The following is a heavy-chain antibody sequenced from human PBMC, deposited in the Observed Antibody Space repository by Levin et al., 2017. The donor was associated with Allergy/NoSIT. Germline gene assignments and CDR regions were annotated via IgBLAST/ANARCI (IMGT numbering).Heavy chain of an antibody. Sequence: RASVKVSCKASGYIFTGNWIHWVRQAPGQGLEWMGWIDPKSGGTNYAQKFQGRVIMTRDTSISTAYMELSSLRSDDTAVYYCARIAAASPPVWGQGTLVTVSS. J-gene: IGHJ4*02. CDR1: GYIFTGNW. D-gene: IGHD2-2*01. CDR2: IDPKSGGT. CDR3: ARIAAASPPV. V-gene: IGHV1-2*02.